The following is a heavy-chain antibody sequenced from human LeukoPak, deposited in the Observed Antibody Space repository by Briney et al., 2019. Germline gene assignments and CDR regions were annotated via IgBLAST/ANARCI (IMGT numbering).Heavy chain of an antibody. CDR2: IYYRGTT. V-gene: IGHV4-59*02. J-gene: IGHJ4*02. Sequence: PSETLSLTCTVSGGSVSGYYWSWIRQPPGKGLEWIGFIYYRGTTNYNPSLKSRVTISVDKSKNQFSLRLSSVTAADTAVYYCASAGHDGIGYKVCWGQGTLVTVSS. CDR3: ASAGHDGIGYKVC. CDR1: GGSVSGYY. D-gene: IGHD3-22*01.